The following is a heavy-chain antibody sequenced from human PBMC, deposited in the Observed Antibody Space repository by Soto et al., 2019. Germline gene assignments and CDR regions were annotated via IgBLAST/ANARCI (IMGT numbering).Heavy chain of an antibody. CDR2: IYYSGST. Sequence: SETLSLTCTVSGGSISSYYWSWIRQPPGKGLERIGYIYYSGSTNYNPSLKSRVTISVDTSKNQFSLKLSSVTAADTAVYYCARVRGDGYNRVDYWGQGTLVTVSS. V-gene: IGHV4-59*01. CDR1: GGSISSYY. J-gene: IGHJ4*02. D-gene: IGHD5-12*01. CDR3: ARVRGDGYNRVDY.